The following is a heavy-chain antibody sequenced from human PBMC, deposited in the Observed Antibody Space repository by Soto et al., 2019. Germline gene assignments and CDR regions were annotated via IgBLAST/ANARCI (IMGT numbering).Heavy chain of an antibody. CDR2: INSGSFSI. D-gene: IGHD6-6*01. V-gene: IGHV3-21*01. CDR1: GFTFSSYS. J-gene: IGHJ6*02. CDR3: ARNESSNIYGMDV. Sequence: PGGSLRLSCAASGFTFSSYSMNWVRQAPGKGLEWVSFINSGSFSINYADSVKGRFSISRDNAQNSLHLQMNNLRAEDTAVYYCARNESSNIYGMDVWRQGTTVTVSS.